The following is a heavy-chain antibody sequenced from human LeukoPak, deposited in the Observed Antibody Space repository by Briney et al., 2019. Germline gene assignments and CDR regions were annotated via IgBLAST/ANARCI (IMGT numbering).Heavy chain of an antibody. J-gene: IGHJ4*02. Sequence: ASVKVSCKASGYTFTGYYMHWVRQAPGQGLEWMGWINPNSGGTSYAQKFQGRVTMTRDTSISTAYMELSRLRSDDTAVYYCARDITYSGSYSAYWGQGTLVTVSS. D-gene: IGHD1-26*01. CDR1: GYTFTGYY. CDR2: INPNSGGT. V-gene: IGHV1-2*02. CDR3: ARDITYSGSYSAY.